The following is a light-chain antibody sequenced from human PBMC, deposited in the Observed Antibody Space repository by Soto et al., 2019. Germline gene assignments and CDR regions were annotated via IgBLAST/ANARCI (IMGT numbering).Light chain of an antibody. CDR2: GAS. Sequence: VLTQSPGTLSLSQGERATLSCRASQSVSSSYLAWYQQKPGQAPRLLIYGASSRATGIPDRFSGSGSGTDFTLTISRLEPEDFAVYYCQQYGSSPLTFGGGTKVDI. V-gene: IGKV3-20*01. CDR1: QSVSSSY. CDR3: QQYGSSPLT. J-gene: IGKJ4*01.